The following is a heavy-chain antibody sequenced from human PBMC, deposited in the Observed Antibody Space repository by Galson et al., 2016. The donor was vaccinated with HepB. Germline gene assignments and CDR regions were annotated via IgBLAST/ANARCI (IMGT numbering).Heavy chain of an antibody. J-gene: IGHJ3*02. D-gene: IGHD6-19*01. CDR3: ARDRGWYIDAFDI. Sequence: SLRLSCAASGFTFGDHAMSWFRQAPGKGLEWVAFIRTQAYGGTTEYAASVKGRFIISRDDSKNIVSLQMNSLKSEDTAVYLCARDRGWYIDAFDIWGRGTVVTVSS. CDR1: GFTFGDHA. CDR2: IRTQAYGGTT. V-gene: IGHV3-49*03.